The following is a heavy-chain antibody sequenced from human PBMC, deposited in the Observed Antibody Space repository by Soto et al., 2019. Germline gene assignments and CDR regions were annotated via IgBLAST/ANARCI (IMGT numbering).Heavy chain of an antibody. J-gene: IGHJ6*01. CDR3: ARPYYDFWSGYYRSYY. CDR1: GYSLNPYYY. V-gene: IGHV4-30-4*01. CDR2: IYYSGGT. D-gene: IGHD3-3*01. Sequence: SVTLSLTSPVAGYSLNPYYYWSWIRQPPGKGLEWIGHIYYSGGTFYSPSLKSRLALSVDTSKNQFSLKLSSVTAADTAVYYCARPYYDFWSGYYRSYY.